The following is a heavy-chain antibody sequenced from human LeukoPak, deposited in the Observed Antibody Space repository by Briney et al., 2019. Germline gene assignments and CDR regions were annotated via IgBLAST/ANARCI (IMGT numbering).Heavy chain of an antibody. CDR1: GYTFNNSG. V-gene: IGHV1-18*01. CDR3: ARDREGIGIWRDY. CDR2: INARNGFT. J-gene: IGHJ4*02. Sequence: ASVKVSCKASGYTFNNSGISWLRGAPGQGLEWMGWINARNGFTNYAQKFQGRRTMTTDTSTTTAHMDLRGLTSDDTAAYYCARDREGIGIWRDYWVQGTPVTVSS. D-gene: IGHD2/OR15-2a*01.